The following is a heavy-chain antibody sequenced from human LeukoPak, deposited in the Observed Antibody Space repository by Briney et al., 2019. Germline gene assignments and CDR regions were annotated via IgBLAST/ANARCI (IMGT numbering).Heavy chain of an antibody. CDR2: ISDSGGGA. J-gene: IGHJ4*02. V-gene: IGHV3-23*01. CDR1: GFTFSSYV. Sequence: GGSLRLSCAASGFTFSSYVMNWVRQAPGKGLEWVSGISDSGGGAYYADSVKGRFTISRDNSKNTLYLQMNSLRAEDTAVYYCAKLPGRAADYWGQGTLVTVSS. CDR3: AKLPGRAADY.